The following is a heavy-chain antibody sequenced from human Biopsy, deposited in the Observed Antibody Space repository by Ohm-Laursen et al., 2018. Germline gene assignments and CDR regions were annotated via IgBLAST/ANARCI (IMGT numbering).Heavy chain of an antibody. V-gene: IGHV4-59*01. J-gene: IGHJ2*01. CDR3: ARDRGFYSDRTVPGYFDL. D-gene: IGHD3-22*01. CDR1: GDSISSYY. Sequence: TLSLTCTVSGDSISSYYWSWIRQPPGKGLEWIGYVSYTGSTDYNPSLQSRVTISVGTSKNHFSLRLRSVTPADTAMYYCARDRGFYSDRTVPGYFDLWGRGTLVTVSS. CDR2: VSYTGST.